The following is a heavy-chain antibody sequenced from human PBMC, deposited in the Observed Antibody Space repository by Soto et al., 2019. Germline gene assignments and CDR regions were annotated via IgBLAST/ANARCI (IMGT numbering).Heavy chain of an antibody. J-gene: IGHJ6*02. CDR2: IYYSGST. D-gene: IGHD3-10*01. CDR1: GGSVSSGSYY. CDR3: ARGPDRIWGITMVRGAARDYGMDV. Sequence: TSETLSLTCTVSGGSVSSGSYYWSWIRQPPGKGLEWIGYIYYSGSTNYNPSLKSRVTISVDTSKNQFSLKLSSVTAADTAVYYCARGPDRIWGITMVRGAARDYGMDVWGQGTTVTVSS. V-gene: IGHV4-61*01.